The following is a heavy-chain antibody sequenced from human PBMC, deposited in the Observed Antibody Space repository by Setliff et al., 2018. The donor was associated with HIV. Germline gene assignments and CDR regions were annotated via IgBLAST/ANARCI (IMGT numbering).Heavy chain of an antibody. CDR1: GGSISSSTYY. CDR2: IYYSGST. V-gene: IGHV4-39*01. J-gene: IGHJ4*02. CDR3: ARRDGYSYGFYFDY. D-gene: IGHD5-18*01. Sequence: KPSETLSLTCTVSGGSISSSTYYWGWIRQPPGKGLEWIGTIYYSGSTYYNPSLKSRLTISVDTSKNQFSLKLSSVTAADTAVYYCARRDGYSYGFYFDYRGQGTLVTVSS.